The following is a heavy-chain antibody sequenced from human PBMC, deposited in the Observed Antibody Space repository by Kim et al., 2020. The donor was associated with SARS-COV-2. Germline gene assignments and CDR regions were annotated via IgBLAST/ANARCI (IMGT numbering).Heavy chain of an antibody. V-gene: IGHV3-30*04. CDR1: GFTFSSYA. D-gene: IGHD5-12*01. CDR3: ARGYSGYVPHFDY. J-gene: IGHJ4*02. Sequence: LSLTCAASGFTFSSYAMHWVRQAPGKGLEWVAVISYDGSNKYYADSVKGRFTISRDNSKNTLYLQMNSLRVEDTAVYYCARGYSGYVPHFDYWGQGTLVTVSS. CDR2: ISYDGSNK.